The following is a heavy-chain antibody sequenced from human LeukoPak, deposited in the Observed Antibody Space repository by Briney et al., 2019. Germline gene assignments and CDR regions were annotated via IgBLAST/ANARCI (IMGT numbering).Heavy chain of an antibody. CDR3: ATRVGGGSSYYFDY. D-gene: IGHD6-6*01. Sequence: SETLSLTCTVSGGSISTYYWSWIRQPAGKGLEWIGRIYTYGDTNYNPSLKSRVTMSVDTSKNQFSLKLSSATAADTAVYYCATRVGGGSSYYFDYWGQGTLVTVSS. CDR1: GGSISTYY. V-gene: IGHV4-4*07. J-gene: IGHJ4*02. CDR2: IYTYGDT.